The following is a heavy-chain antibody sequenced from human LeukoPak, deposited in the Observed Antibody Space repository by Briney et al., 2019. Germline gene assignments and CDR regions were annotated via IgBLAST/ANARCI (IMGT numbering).Heavy chain of an antibody. CDR3: ARGYNWNYYYYYMDV. Sequence: SETLSLTCTVSGGSISSSSDYWGWIRQPPGKGLEWIGSIYYSGSTYYNPSLKSRVTISVDTSKNQFSLKLSSVTAADTAVYYCARGYNWNYYYYYMDVWGKGTTVTVSS. D-gene: IGHD1-20*01. V-gene: IGHV4-39*07. CDR1: GGSISSSSDY. J-gene: IGHJ6*03. CDR2: IYYSGST.